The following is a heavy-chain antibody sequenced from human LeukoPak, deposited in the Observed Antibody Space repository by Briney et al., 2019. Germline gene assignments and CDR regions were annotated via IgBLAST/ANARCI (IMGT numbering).Heavy chain of an antibody. D-gene: IGHD2-8*01. CDR2: INPSGSST. J-gene: IGHJ3*02. Sequence: ASVKLSCKASGYTSTNYYIHWVRQAPGQGLEWMGIINPSGSSTSYAQKFQGRVTMTRDTSTSTVYMELSSLRSEDTAVYYCAGGTTNTKGAFDMWGQGTMVTVSS. CDR3: AGGTTNTKGAFDM. CDR1: GYTSTNYY. V-gene: IGHV1-46*01.